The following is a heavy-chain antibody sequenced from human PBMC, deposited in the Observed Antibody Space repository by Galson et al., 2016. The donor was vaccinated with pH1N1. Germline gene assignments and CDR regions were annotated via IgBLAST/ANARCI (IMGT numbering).Heavy chain of an antibody. D-gene: IGHD4-17*01. Sequence: SVKVSCKASGYTFRRYGISWVRQAPGQGLEWMGWISVYNGNTNYAQKLQGRVTMTRDTSATTVYLDLSSLRSDDTAVYYCARDPTPTTGPRFSFFYGMDVWGQGTTVTVSS. CDR2: ISVYNGNT. J-gene: IGHJ6*02. CDR3: ARDPTPTTGPRFSFFYGMDV. V-gene: IGHV1-18*04. CDR1: GYTFRRYG.